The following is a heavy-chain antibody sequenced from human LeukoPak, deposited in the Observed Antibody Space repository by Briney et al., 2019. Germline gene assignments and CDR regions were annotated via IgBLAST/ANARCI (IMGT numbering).Heavy chain of an antibody. V-gene: IGHV4-59*01. D-gene: IGHD3-22*01. CDR3: ARVREYYYDSSGSDAFDI. CDR2: IYYSGST. Sequence: PSETLSLTCTVSGGSISSYYWSRIRQPPGKGLEWIGYIYYSGSTNYNPSLKSRVTISVDTSKNQFSLKLSSVTAADTAVYYCARVREYYYDSSGSDAFDIWGQGTMVTVSS. CDR1: GGSISSYY. J-gene: IGHJ3*02.